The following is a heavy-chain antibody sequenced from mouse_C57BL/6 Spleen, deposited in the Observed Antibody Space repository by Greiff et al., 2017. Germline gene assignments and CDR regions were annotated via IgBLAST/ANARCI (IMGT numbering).Heavy chain of an antibody. D-gene: IGHD1-1*01. J-gene: IGHJ2*01. CDR2: IDPEDGDT. CDR3: TTGATVYYFDY. V-gene: IGHV14-1*01. CDR1: GFNIKDYY. Sequence: VQLQQSGAELVRPGASVKLSCTASGFNIKDYYMHWVKQRPEQGLEWIGRIDPEDGDTEYAPKFQGKATMTADKSSNTAYLQLSSLTSEDTAVYYCTTGATVYYFDYWGQGTTLTVSS.